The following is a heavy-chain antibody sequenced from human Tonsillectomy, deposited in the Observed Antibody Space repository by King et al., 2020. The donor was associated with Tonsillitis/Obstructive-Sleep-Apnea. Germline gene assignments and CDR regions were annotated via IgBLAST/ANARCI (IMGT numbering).Heavy chain of an antibody. Sequence: QLVQSGGGVVQPGRSLRLSCAASGFTFSSYGMHWVRQAPGKGLEWVAVISYDGSNKYYADSVKGRFTISRDNSKNTLYLQTNSLRAEDTAVYYCAKERRELDWTVEESAMAPTDDRWGQGTLVTVSS. D-gene: IGHD5-18*01. J-gene: IGHJ4*02. V-gene: IGHV3-30*18. CDR2: ISYDGSNK. CDR3: AKERRELDWTVEESAMAPTDDR. CDR1: GFTFSSYG.